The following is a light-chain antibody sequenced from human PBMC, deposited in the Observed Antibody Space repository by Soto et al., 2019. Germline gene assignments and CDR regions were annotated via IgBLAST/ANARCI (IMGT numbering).Light chain of an antibody. CDR1: QSISRW. CDR2: DAS. Sequence: IQMTQSPSTLSASVGDRVTITCRASQSISRWLAWYQQKPGKAPKVLIWDASSLQRGVPSRFSGSGSGTEFTLTINSLQPDDFATYYCQQYDGYRTWTFGQGTKVDIK. CDR3: QQYDGYRTWT. V-gene: IGKV1-5*01. J-gene: IGKJ1*01.